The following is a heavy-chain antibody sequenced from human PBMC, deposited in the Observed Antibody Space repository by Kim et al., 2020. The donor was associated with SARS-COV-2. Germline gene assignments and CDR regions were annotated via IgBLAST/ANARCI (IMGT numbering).Heavy chain of an antibody. CDR2: ISADTGDT. D-gene: IGHD4-17*01. CDR1: GYTFTSYG. V-gene: IGHV1-18*01. Sequence: ASLKVSCMTTGYTFTSYGLSWVRQAPGQGLEWMGWISADTGDTKKVQKFQGRVTMTRDTSTSTAYMELRSLRSDDTAVYYCVRDKDYSFDKWGPGTKVTVSS. CDR3: VRDKDYSFDK. J-gene: IGHJ3*02.